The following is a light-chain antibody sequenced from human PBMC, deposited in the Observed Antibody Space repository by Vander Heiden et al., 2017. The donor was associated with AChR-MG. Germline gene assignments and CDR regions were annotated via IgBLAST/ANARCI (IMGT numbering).Light chain of an antibody. CDR2: SAS. Sequence: EIVMTQSPATLSVSPGERATLSCRASQSINSNLAWYQQKPGQPPRLLIHSASTRATGFPARFSGSGSGTEFTLTIGSLQSEDFAVYYCQQYNNWPLTFGQGTRLEIK. CDR3: QQYNNWPLT. V-gene: IGKV3-15*01. J-gene: IGKJ5*01. CDR1: QSINSN.